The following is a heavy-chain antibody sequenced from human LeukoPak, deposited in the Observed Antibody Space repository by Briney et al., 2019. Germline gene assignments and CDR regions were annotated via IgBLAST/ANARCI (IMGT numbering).Heavy chain of an antibody. CDR1: GGSVSNYY. J-gene: IGHJ4*02. Sequence: SETLSLTCTVSGGSVSNYYWSWIRQPPGKGLEWIGYIYYSGSTNYNPSLKSRVTISVDTSKDQFSLKLSSVTAADTAVYYCARGGGFASGYLLWGQGTLVTVSS. CDR2: IYYSGST. CDR3: ARGGGFASGYLL. V-gene: IGHV4-59*02. D-gene: IGHD3-22*01.